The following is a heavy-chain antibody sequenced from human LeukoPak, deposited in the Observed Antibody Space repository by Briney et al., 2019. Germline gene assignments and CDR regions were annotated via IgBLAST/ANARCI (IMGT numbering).Heavy chain of an antibody. CDR3: ARSGRMATLDAFDI. D-gene: IGHD5-24*01. J-gene: IGHJ3*02. CDR2: IYYSGST. V-gene: IGHV4-59*01. CDR1: GGSISSYY. Sequence: PSETLSLTCTVSGGSISSYYWSWIRQPPGKGLEWIGYIYYSGSTNYNPSLKSRVTISVDTSKNQFSLKLSSVTAADTAVYYCARSGRMATLDAFDIWGQGTMVTVSS.